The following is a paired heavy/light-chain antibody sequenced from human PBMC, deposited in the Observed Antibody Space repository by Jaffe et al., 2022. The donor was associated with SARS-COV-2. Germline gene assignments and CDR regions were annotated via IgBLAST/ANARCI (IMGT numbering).Light chain of an antibody. CDR1: TGAVTSDNF. CDR2: TTT. J-gene: IGLJ3*02. CDR3: LLYYRGSLNWV. Sequence: QTVVTQEPSLTVSPGGTVTLTCASSTGAVTSDNFPNWFQKKPGQAPRSLIYTTTNKHSWTPARFSGSLLGDKGALTLSGVEPEDEAEYYCLLYYRGSLNWVSGGGTKLTVL. V-gene: IGLV7-43*01.
Heavy chain of an antibody. CDR2: VRSKAYGGTT. V-gene: IGHV3-49*03. J-gene: IGHJ4*02. CDR3: TRGDGDYFSFDY. D-gene: IGHD4-17*01. Sequence: EVSLVESGGDLVQPGRSLRLSCTVSGFTFGDYPISWFRQAPGKGLEWLSFVRSKAYGGTTEYAASVKGRFTISRDDSKSIAYLQMNSLKTEDTAIYYCTRGDGDYFSFDYWGQGTLVTVSS. CDR1: GFTFGDYP.